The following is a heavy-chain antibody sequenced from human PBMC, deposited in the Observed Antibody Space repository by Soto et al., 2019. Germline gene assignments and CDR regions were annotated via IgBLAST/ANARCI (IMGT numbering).Heavy chain of an antibody. CDR1: GYTFTKFH. V-gene: IGHV1-46*01. J-gene: IGHJ4*02. D-gene: IGHD2-21*01. CDR3: ARGPIAMYYFAH. Sequence: GASVKVSCKASGYTFTKFHLHWVRLAPGQGLEWMGMIAPSGGSTSYAQKFQGRVTMTRDTSTSTVYMELSSLRSEDTAVYYCARGPIAMYYFAHRGLGTSVTVSS. CDR2: IAPSGGST.